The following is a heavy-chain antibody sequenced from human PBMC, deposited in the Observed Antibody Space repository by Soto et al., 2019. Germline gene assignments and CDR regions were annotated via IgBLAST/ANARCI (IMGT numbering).Heavy chain of an antibody. V-gene: IGHV1-24*01. CDR1: GYTLTELS. D-gene: IGHD3-22*01. CDR3: ATGLPYYYDSSGRHDDY. J-gene: IGHJ4*02. CDR2: FDPEDGET. Sequence: ASVKVSCKVSGYTLTELSMHWVRQAPGKGLEWMGGFDPEDGETIYAQKFQGRVTMTEDTSTDTAYMELSSLRSEDTAVYYCATGLPYYYDSSGRHDDYWGQGTLVTVSS.